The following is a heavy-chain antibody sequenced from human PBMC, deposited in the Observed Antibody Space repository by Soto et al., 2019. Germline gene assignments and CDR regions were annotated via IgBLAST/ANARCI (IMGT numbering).Heavy chain of an antibody. CDR1: GYSFTSYW. CDR2: IDPSDSYT. Sequence: EVQLVQSGAEVKKPGESLRISCKGSGYSFTSYWISWVRQMPGKGLEWMGRIDPSDSYTNYSPSFQGHVTISADKSISTAYLQWSSLKASDTAMYYCASEERFLEWLPIPHGMDVWGQGTTVTVSS. CDR3: ASEERFLEWLPIPHGMDV. J-gene: IGHJ6*02. D-gene: IGHD3-3*01. V-gene: IGHV5-10-1*03.